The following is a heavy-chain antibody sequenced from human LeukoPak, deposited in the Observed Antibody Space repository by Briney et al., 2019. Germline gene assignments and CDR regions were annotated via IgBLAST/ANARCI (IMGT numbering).Heavy chain of an antibody. D-gene: IGHD6-13*01. J-gene: IGHJ4*02. V-gene: IGHV4-34*01. Sequence: SETLSLTCAVYGGSFSGYNWSWIRQPPGKGLEWIGEINHSGSTNYNPSLKSRVTISVDTSKNQFSLKLSSVTAADTAVYYCARMNTLRDSSSWRLFDYWGQGTLVTVSS. CDR3: ARMNTLRDSSSWRLFDY. CDR1: GGSFSGYN. CDR2: INHSGST.